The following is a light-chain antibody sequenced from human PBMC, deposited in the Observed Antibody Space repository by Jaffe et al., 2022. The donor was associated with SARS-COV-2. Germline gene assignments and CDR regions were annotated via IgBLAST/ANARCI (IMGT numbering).Light chain of an antibody. CDR1: SSNIGAGYD. J-gene: IGLJ3*02. CDR2: GTT. Sequence: QSVLTQPPSVSGAPGQRVTISCTGSSSNIGAGYDVHWYQQLPGTAPKLLISGTTNRPSGVPDRFSGSKSGTSASLAISGLQAEDEADYYCQSFDSSLTGWVFGGGTMLTVL. V-gene: IGLV1-40*01. CDR3: QSFDSSLTGWV.